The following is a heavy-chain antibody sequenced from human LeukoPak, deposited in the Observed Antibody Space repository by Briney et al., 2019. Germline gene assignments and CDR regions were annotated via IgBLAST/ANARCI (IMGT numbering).Heavy chain of an antibody. CDR3: AKDPSSSWYYYYGMDV. D-gene: IGHD6-13*01. Sequence: GSLRLSCAASGFTFSSYAMSWVRQAPGKGLEWVSAISGSGGSTYYADSVKGRFTISRDNSKNTLYLQMNSLRAEDTAVYYCAKDPSSSWYYYYGMDVWGQGTTVTVSS. J-gene: IGHJ6*02. CDR2: ISGSGGST. V-gene: IGHV3-23*01. CDR1: GFTFSSYA.